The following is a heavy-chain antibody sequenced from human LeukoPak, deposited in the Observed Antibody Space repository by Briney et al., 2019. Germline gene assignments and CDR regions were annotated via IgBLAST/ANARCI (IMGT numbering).Heavy chain of an antibody. CDR3: TTNSSSWYWGSDYFDY. J-gene: IGHJ4*02. CDR1: GFTFSNAW. Sequence: GGSLRLSCVASGFTFSNAWMIWVRQAPGRGLEWVGHIKSKIDGGTTDYAAPVKGRFSISRDDSKNTLYLQMNSLKTEDTAVYYCTTNSSSWYWGSDYFDYWGQGTLVTVSS. CDR2: IKSKIDGGTT. D-gene: IGHD6-13*01. V-gene: IGHV3-15*01.